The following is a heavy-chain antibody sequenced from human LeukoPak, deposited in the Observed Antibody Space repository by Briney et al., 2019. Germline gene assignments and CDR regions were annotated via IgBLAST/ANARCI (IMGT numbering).Heavy chain of an antibody. Sequence: PGGSLRLSCAASGFTFSSYWMSWVRQAPGKGLEWVANIKPDEGEKYYVDSVKGRFTISRDSSKNTLYLQMNSLRAEDTAVYYCAKDLRSSADSKMGAADYWGQGTLVTVSS. CDR1: GFTFSSYW. CDR3: AKDLRSSADSKMGAADY. V-gene: IGHV3-7*01. D-gene: IGHD1-26*01. J-gene: IGHJ4*02. CDR2: IKPDEGEK.